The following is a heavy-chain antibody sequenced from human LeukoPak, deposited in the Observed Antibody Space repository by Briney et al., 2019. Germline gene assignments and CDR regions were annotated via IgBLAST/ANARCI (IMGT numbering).Heavy chain of an antibody. V-gene: IGHV3-64*01. Sequence: GGSLRLSCAASGFTFSSYAMHWVRQAPGKGLEYVSAISSNGGSTYYANSVKGRFTISRDNSKNTLYLQMGSLRAEDMAVYYCARGELRYFDWNWFDPWGQGTLVTVSS. CDR1: GFTFSSYA. CDR2: ISSNGGST. J-gene: IGHJ5*02. D-gene: IGHD3-9*01. CDR3: ARGELRYFDWNWFDP.